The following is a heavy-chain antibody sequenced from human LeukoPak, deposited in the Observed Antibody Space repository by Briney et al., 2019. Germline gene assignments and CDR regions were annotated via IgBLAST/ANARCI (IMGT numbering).Heavy chain of an antibody. CDR2: IQNDGSDK. V-gene: IGHV3-30*02. D-gene: IGHD3-22*01. J-gene: IGHJ1*01. Sequence: SGGSLRLSCAASGFTFRSYGMHWVRQAPGKGLEWVTFIQNDGSDKFYVDSVKGRFTISRDNAKNSLYLQMNSLRAEDTAVYYCATYSSLNRREFQYWGQGTLLTVSS. CDR1: GFTFRSYG. CDR3: ATYSSLNRREFQY.